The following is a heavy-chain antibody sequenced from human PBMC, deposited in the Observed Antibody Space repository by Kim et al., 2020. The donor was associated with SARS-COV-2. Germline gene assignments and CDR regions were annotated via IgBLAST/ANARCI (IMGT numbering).Heavy chain of an antibody. V-gene: IGHV4-39*07. Sequence: YSNPYLKNRVTISVDTSKNQVSLKLSAGTAADTAVYYCGNGDRGPNAVDIWGQGTMVTVSS. CDR3: GNGDRGPNAVDI. D-gene: IGHD4-17*01. J-gene: IGHJ3*02.